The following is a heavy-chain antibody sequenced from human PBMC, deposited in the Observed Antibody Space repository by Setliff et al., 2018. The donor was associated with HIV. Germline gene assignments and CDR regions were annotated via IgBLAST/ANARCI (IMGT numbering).Heavy chain of an antibody. J-gene: IGHJ4*02. CDR1: GYSFSSYG. Sequence: ASVKVSCKAYGYSFSSYGLNWVRQAPGQGLEWLGWISAENGNTNYAQKFQGRVIMTTDTSTSTANMELKSLRSDDTAVYFCARDRSPTVAGTFGYWGQGTLVTVSS. CDR3: ARDRSPTVAGTFGY. D-gene: IGHD6-19*01. CDR2: ISAENGNT. V-gene: IGHV1-18*01.